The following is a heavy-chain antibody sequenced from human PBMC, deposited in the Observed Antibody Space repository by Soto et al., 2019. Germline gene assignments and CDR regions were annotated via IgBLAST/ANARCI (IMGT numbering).Heavy chain of an antibody. CDR3: ARGYRQSGYSSSWVFAY. J-gene: IGHJ4*02. Sequence: QVQLQESGPGLVKPSQTLSLICTVSGGSINSGGYYWNWIRQHPGKGLEWIGYIFYSGSTYYNPFVRSRVTISADTSENQFSLNLSSVTAADTAVYFCARGYRQSGYSSSWVFAYWGQGTLVNVSS. CDR2: IFYSGST. CDR1: GGSINSGGYY. V-gene: IGHV4-31*03. D-gene: IGHD6-13*01.